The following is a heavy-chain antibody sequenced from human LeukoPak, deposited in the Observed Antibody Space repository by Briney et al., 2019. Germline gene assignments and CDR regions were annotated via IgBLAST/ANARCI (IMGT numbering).Heavy chain of an antibody. D-gene: IGHD6-13*01. Sequence: VASVKVSCKASGYTFTNYYMHWVRQAPGQGLEWMGIINPSGGSTSYAQKFQGRVTMTRDMSTSTVYMELSSLRSEDTAVYYCARESAAGTFVFVDWGQGTLVTVSS. J-gene: IGHJ4*02. CDR1: GYTFTNYY. CDR2: INPSGGST. CDR3: ARESAAGTFVFVD. V-gene: IGHV1-46*01.